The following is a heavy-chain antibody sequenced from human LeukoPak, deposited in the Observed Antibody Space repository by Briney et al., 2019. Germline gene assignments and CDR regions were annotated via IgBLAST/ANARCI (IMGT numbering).Heavy chain of an antibody. CDR3: ARVVSGITIFGVVIAHFDY. V-gene: IGHV4-34*01. D-gene: IGHD3-3*01. Sequence: SETLSLTCAVYGGSFSGYYWSWIRQPPGKRLEWIGEINHSGSTNYNPSLKSRVTISVDTSKNQFSLKLSSVTAADTAVYYCARVVSGITIFGVVIAHFDYWGQGTLVTVSS. CDR1: GGSFSGYY. J-gene: IGHJ4*02. CDR2: INHSGST.